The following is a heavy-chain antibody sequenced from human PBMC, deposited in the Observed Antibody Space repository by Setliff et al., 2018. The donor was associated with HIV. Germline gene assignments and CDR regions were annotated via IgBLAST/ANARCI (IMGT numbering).Heavy chain of an antibody. CDR2: VFHSGSG. J-gene: IGHJ5*02. V-gene: IGHV4-4*02. Sequence: PSETLSLTCAVSGGPLNSRNWWSWVRQPPGKGLEWIWEVFHSGSGNSNASLRRSVMISVETSKNQFSLKLSAVTAADTAVYYCARDHVFGSRTGFDPWGPGILVTVSS. CDR3: ARDHVFGSRTGFDP. D-gene: IGHD3-10*01. CDR1: GGPLNSRNW.